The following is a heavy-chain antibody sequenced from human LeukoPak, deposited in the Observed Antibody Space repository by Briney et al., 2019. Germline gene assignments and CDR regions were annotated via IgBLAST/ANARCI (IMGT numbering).Heavy chain of an antibody. D-gene: IGHD3-9*01. J-gene: IGHJ4*02. CDR2: VFYSGTT. CDR1: GEYITTTNYY. V-gene: IGHV4-39*01. CDR3: ARRSRLYRHETTGYHDS. Sequence: SETLSLTCNVSGEYITTTNYYWAWIRQPPGKGLEWIASVFYSGTTYYNPSLKSRVTISMDTSRKQISLRLTSVTATDTAIYYCARRSRLYRHETTGYHDSWGQGTLVTVSS.